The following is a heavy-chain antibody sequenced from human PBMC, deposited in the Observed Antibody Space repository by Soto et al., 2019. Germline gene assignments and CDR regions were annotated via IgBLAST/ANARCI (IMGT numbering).Heavy chain of an antibody. CDR1: GGSSSSSFYY. Sequence: QLQLHESGPGLVKPSETLSLTCPVSGGSSSSSFYYWGWIRQPPGQGLEWLGTIYSLGNTYYNPSLKSRVTISVDKSKSQLFLKLSSVTAPDTAVYYCGRQIYDSSGYYYAYWGQGTLVTVSS. J-gene: IGHJ4*02. D-gene: IGHD3-22*01. CDR2: IYSLGNT. CDR3: GRQIYDSSGYYYAY. V-gene: IGHV4-39*01.